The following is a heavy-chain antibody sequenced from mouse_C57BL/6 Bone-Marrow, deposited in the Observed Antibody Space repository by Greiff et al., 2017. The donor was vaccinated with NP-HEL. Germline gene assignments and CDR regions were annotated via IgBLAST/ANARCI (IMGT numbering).Heavy chain of an antibody. CDR3: ARRDTVVSYWYFDV. D-gene: IGHD1-1*01. CDR2: IWSGGST. CDR1: GFSLTSYG. V-gene: IGHV2-2*01. J-gene: IGHJ1*03. Sequence: QVQLQQSGPGLVQPSQSLSITCTVSGFSLTSYGVHWVRQSPGKGLEWLGVIWSGGSTAYNAAFISRLSISKDNSKSHVFFKMNSLQADDTAIYYCARRDTVVSYWYFDVWGTGTTVTVSS.